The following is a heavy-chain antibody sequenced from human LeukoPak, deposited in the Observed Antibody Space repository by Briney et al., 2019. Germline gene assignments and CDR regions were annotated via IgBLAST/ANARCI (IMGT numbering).Heavy chain of an antibody. J-gene: IGHJ4*02. D-gene: IGHD4-17*01. V-gene: IGHV1-18*01. CDR1: GYIFNNYG. CDR2: ISAYNGNR. CDR3: ARDSPTVTRMGDY. Sequence: GASVKVSCKASGYIFNNYGITWVRQAPGQGLEWLGWISAYNGNRNFAQKLQGRVSLTTDTSTSTAYMELRGLTSDDTAVYYCARDSPTVTRMGDYWGQGTLVTVSS.